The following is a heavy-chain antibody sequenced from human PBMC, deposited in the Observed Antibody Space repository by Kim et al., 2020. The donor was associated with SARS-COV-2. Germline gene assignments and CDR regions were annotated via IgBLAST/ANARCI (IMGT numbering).Heavy chain of an antibody. CDR3: ASWGGLVVVPTGMQPALFDF. CDR1: GFTFRNYD. Sequence: GGSLRLSCAASGFTFRNYDFHWVRQAPGKGLEWVALISYDGHYTYYRDSVKGRFTISRDNSQSTLYLQMNSLRTEDTAVYYCASWGGLVVVPTGMQPALFDFWGQGAPVTVSS. CDR2: ISYDGHYT. V-gene: IGHV3-30*03. J-gene: IGHJ4*02. D-gene: IGHD2-2*01.